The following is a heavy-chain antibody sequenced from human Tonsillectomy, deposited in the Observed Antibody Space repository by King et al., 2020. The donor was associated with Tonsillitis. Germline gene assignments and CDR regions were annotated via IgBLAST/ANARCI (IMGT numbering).Heavy chain of an antibody. Sequence: VQLQQWGAGMLKPSETLSLPCAVYGGSFSDYYWSWIRQPPGKGLEWIGEINHSGSTNYNPSLKSRVTISIDTSKNQFSLKLSSVTAADTAVYYCARNGEWYGFDIWDQGTMVTVSS. J-gene: IGHJ3*02. CDR3: ARNGEWYGFDI. CDR2: INHSGST. D-gene: IGHD3-3*01. V-gene: IGHV4-34*01. CDR1: GGSFSDYY.